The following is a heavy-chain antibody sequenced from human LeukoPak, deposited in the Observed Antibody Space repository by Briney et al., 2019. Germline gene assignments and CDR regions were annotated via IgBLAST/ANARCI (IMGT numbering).Heavy chain of an antibody. J-gene: IGHJ5*02. D-gene: IGHD6-13*01. Sequence: SETLSLTCTVSGGSISSYYRSWIRQPPGKGLEWIGYIYYSGSTNYNPSLKSRVTISVDTSKNQFSLKLSSVTAADTAVYYCARVQRVRSSWSEGVVWFDPWGQGTLVTVSS. V-gene: IGHV4-59*01. CDR1: GGSISSYY. CDR3: ARVQRVRSSWSEGVVWFDP. CDR2: IYYSGST.